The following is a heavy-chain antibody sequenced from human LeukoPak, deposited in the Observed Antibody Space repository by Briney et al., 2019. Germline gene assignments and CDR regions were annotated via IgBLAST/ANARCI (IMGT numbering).Heavy chain of an antibody. CDR3: AREDYDSSGYFY. D-gene: IGHD3-22*01. J-gene: IGHJ4*02. V-gene: IGHV3-48*04. CDR2: ISSRGTTI. Sequence: PGGSLRLSCVISGFTLSTYSMNWVRQAPGKGLEWVSYISSRGTTIYYADSVKGRFTISRDNAKNSLYLQMNSLRAEDTAVYYCAREDYDSSGYFYWGQGTLVTVSS. CDR1: GFTLSTYS.